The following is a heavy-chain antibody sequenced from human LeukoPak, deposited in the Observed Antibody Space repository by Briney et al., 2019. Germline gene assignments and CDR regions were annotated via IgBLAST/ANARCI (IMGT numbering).Heavy chain of an antibody. CDR3: ARWYYYDSSGYYWDY. Sequence: SETLSLICTVSGGSINSSSYYWGWIRQPPGKGLEWIGSIYYSGNTYYNPSLKSRVTISVDTSKNQFSLKLSSVTAADTAVYYCARWYYYDSSGYYWDYWGQGTLVTVFS. V-gene: IGHV4-39*01. J-gene: IGHJ4*02. CDR2: IYYSGNT. CDR1: GGSINSSSYY. D-gene: IGHD3-22*01.